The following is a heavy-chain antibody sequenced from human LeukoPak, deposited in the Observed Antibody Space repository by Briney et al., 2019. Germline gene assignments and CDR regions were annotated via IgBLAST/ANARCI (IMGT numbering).Heavy chain of an antibody. D-gene: IGHD3-10*01. J-gene: IGHJ4*02. CDR2: INPNSDGT. CDR3: ARDSTFGELPH. CDR1: GYTFTRAE. Sequence: ASVKGSCKASGYTFTRAEISWVRHTPLHRLEWMGWINPNSDGTNYAQKFQGRVTMTTDTSISTAYMELSRLTSDDTAVYYCARDSTFGELPHWGQGTLVTVSS. V-gene: IGHV1-2*02.